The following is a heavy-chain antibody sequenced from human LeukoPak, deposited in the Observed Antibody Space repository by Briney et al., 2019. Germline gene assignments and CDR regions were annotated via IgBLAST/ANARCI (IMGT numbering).Heavy chain of an antibody. J-gene: IGHJ4*02. CDR1: GFTFSSYW. CDR3: ARDPLHYYYDSSGYAEDFDY. V-gene: IGHV3-7*01. CDR2: IKQDGSEK. D-gene: IGHD3-22*01. Sequence: GGSLRLSCAASGFTFSSYWMSWVRQAPGKGLEWVANIKQDGSEKYYVDSVKGRFTISRDNAKNSLYLQMNSLRAEDTAVYYCARDPLHYYYDSSGYAEDFDYWGQGTLVTVSS.